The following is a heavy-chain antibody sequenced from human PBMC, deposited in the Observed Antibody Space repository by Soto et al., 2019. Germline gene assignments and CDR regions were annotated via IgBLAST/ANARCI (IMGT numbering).Heavy chain of an antibody. CDR3: ASALKSGWYRTAAFDI. D-gene: IGHD6-19*01. CDR2: IYYSGST. J-gene: IGHJ3*02. Sequence: SETLSLTCTVSGGSISSGDYYWSWIRQPPGKGLEWIGYIYYSGSTYYNPSLKSRVTISVDTSKNQFSLKLSSVTAADTAVYYCASALKSGWYRTAAFDIWGQGTMVTVSS. V-gene: IGHV4-30-4*01. CDR1: GGSISSGDYY.